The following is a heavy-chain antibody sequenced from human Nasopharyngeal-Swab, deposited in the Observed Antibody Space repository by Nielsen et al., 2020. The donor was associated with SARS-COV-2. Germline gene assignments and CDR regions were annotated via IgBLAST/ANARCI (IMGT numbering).Heavy chain of an antibody. J-gene: IGHJ6*02. D-gene: IGHD6-19*01. V-gene: IGHV7-4-1*02. CDR2: INTNTGNP. Sequence: WVRQAPGQGLEGMGWINTNTGNPTYAQGFTGRFVFSLDTSVSTAYLQISSLKAEDTAVYYCASLIAVAGLYYYYYGMDVWGQGTTVTVSS. CDR3: ASLIAVAGLYYYYYGMDV.